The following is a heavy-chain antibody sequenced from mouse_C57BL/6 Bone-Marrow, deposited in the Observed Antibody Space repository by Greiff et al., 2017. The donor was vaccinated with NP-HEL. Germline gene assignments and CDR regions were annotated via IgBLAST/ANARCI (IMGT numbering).Heavy chain of an antibody. D-gene: IGHD3-2*02. CDR2: IYPRSGNT. CDR3: ARSVQLRSPFAY. J-gene: IGHJ3*01. V-gene: IGHV1-81*01. CDR1: GYTFTSYG. Sequence: VKLVESGAELARPGASVKLSCKASGYTFTSYGISWVKQRTGQGLEWIGEIYPRSGNTYYNEKFKGKATLTADKSSSTAYMELRSLTSEDSAVYFCARSVQLRSPFAYWGQGTLVTVSA.